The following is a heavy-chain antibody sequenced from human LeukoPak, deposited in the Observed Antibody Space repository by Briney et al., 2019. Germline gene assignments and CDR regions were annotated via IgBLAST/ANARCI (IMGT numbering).Heavy chain of an antibody. CDR1: RFTFNSYW. CDR3: ARDNSGFDY. J-gene: IGHJ4*02. V-gene: IGHV3-7*01. D-gene: IGHD6-19*01. CDR2: IRHDASAR. Sequence: GGSLRLSCAASRFTFNSYWMTWVRQAPGKGLEWVANIRHDASARYYADSVKGRFTISRDDAKNSLFLQMNSLRADDTAIYYCARDNSGFDYWGQGTLVTVSS.